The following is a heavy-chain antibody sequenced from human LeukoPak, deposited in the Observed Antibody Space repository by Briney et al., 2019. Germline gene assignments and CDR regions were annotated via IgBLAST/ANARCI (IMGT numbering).Heavy chain of an antibody. V-gene: IGHV4-59*01. Sequence: SETLSLICTVSGGSINGYFWSWIRQPPGKGLEWIGHIYFSGSTKYNPSLKSQVTMSIDTSKNQFSLNLSSVTAADTAVYYRARGETAAGTIWYFDLWGRGTLVTVSS. D-gene: IGHD6-13*01. CDR1: GGSINGYF. J-gene: IGHJ2*01. CDR2: IYFSGST. CDR3: ARGETAAGTIWYFDL.